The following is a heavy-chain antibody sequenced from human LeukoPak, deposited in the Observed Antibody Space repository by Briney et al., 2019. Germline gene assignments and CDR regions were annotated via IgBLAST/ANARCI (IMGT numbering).Heavy chain of an antibody. CDR3: TTDYFGSGNF. J-gene: IGHJ4*02. CDR1: GITFSNAW. V-gene: IGHV3-15*01. Sequence: GGSLRLSCAASGITFSNAWMSWVRQAPGKGLEWVGRIKSKTDGATTDYAAPVKGRFTISRDDSKSTLYLQMNSLKTEDTAVYYCTTDYFGSGNFWGQGTLVTASS. CDR2: IKSKTDGATT. D-gene: IGHD3-10*01.